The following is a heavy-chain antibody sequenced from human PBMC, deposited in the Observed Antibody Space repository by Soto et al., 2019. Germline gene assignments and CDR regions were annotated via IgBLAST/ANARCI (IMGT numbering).Heavy chain of an antibody. CDR2: VYYSGSV. CDR3: ARRLNPESFDH. J-gene: IGHJ5*02. V-gene: IGHV4-59*01. CDR1: GVSLTGYH. Sequence: PSETLSLTCNVSGVSLTGYHWNWIRQPPGKTLEWIGFVYYSGSVSYNPSLKGRASISVDRSKNQFSLRLTSVTAADTAVYYCARRLNPESFDHWGQGTLVTVSS.